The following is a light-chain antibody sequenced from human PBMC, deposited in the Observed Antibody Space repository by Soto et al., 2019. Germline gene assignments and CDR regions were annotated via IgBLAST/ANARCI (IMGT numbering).Light chain of an antibody. CDR3: QQYGSSPSWT. CDR1: QSVSYNN. Sequence: ETVLTQSPGTLSLSPGERATLSCRASQSVSYNNLAWYQQKPGQPPRLLMYGASTRATGIPDRFSGSGSGTDFTLTVSRLEPDDFAVYYCQQYGSSPSWTFGQGTRVEIK. CDR2: GAS. J-gene: IGKJ1*01. V-gene: IGKV3-20*01.